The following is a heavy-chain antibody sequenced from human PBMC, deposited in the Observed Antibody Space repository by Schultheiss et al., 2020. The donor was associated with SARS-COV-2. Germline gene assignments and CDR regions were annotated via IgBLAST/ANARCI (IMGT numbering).Heavy chain of an antibody. CDR1: GGTFSSYA. Sequence: SVKVSCKASGGTFSSYAISWVRQAPGQGLEWMGGIIPILGTANYAQKFQGRVTISADKSTSTAYMELSSLRSEDTAVYYCARGPITMVRGVYYYYGMDVWGQGTTVTVSS. CDR2: IIPILGTA. J-gene: IGHJ6*02. V-gene: IGHV1-69*06. CDR3: ARGPITMVRGVYYYYGMDV. D-gene: IGHD3-10*01.